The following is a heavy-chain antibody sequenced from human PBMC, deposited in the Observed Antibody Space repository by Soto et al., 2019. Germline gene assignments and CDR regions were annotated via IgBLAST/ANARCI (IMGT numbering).Heavy chain of an antibody. D-gene: IGHD3-3*01. J-gene: IGHJ6*02. CDR2: ISAHNGNT. V-gene: IGHV1-18*04. CDR1: GYTFTSYG. CDR3: ARENDFYDYGMDV. Sequence: ASVKVSCKASGYTFTSYGITWVRQAPGQGLEWVGWISAHNGNTNYEQRLQGRVTMTTDTPTSTAYMELRSLRSDDTAVYYCARENDFYDYGMDVWGQGTTVTVSS.